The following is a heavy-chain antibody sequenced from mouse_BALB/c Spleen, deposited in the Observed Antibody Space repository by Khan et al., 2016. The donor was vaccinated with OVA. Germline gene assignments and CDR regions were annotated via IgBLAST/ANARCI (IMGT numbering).Heavy chain of an antibody. CDR2: INPSNGYT. J-gene: IGHJ3*01. CDR1: GYTFTSYT. CDR3: RRDGAYHRNDGWFAY. Sequence: VQLQQSGAELARPGASVKMSCKASGYTFTSYTIHWIKERPGQGLEWIGYINPSNGYTNYNQKFKDKATLTTDKSSTTAYLQLSSLTSDDSAVYNCRRDGAYHRNDGWFAYWGQGTLGTVSA. V-gene: IGHV1-4*01. D-gene: IGHD2-14*01.